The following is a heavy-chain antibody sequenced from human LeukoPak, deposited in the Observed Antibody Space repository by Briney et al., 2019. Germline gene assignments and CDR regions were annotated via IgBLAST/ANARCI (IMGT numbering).Heavy chain of an antibody. J-gene: IGHJ5*02. CDR1: GGSMNNSY. Sequence: PSETLSLTCTVSGGSMNNSYWSWIRQPAGKGLEWVGRIHSSGSTNYNPSLKSRVTMSVDTSKNQFSLKLSSVTAADTALYYCARGTLRLGDLSLSNYFDPWGQGTLVTVSS. V-gene: IGHV4-4*07. CDR3: ARGTLRLGDLSLSNYFDP. D-gene: IGHD3-16*02. CDR2: IHSSGST.